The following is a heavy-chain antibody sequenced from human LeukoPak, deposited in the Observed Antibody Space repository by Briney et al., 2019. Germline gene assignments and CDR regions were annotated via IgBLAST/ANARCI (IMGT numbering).Heavy chain of an antibody. CDR1: EFTFNSYG. CDR2: IRFDGSDE. J-gene: IGHJ4*02. CDR3: AKDRRGSCNAGSCYCCDY. D-gene: IGHD2-15*01. Sequence: GGSLRLSCTASEFTFNSYGMHWVRQAPGKGLEWVAFIRFDGSDEHYADSVKGRFTISRDNSKNTLYLQMNSLSAEDTAVYYCAKDRRGSCNAGSCYCCDYWGRGALVAVSS. V-gene: IGHV3-30*02.